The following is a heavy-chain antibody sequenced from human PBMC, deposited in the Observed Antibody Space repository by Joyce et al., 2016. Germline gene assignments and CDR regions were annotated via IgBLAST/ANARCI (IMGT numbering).Heavy chain of an antibody. CDR3: ARDQVRGSIDSAFEY. Sequence: QVHLVQSGAEVTRPGSSVKLSCKTSGGNFRSYALNWVRQAPGQGLEWMGGIIPLFGAPSCAQKFQGRITLTADDSTTTVYMQLGSLTSAGTAVYYCARDQVRGSIDSAFEYWGQGALVTVSS. V-gene: IGHV1-69*01. J-gene: IGHJ4*02. CDR1: GGNFRSYA. D-gene: IGHD3-10*01. CDR2: IIPLFGAP.